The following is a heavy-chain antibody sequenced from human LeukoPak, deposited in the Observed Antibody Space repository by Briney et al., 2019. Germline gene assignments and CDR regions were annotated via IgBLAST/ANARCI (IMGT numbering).Heavy chain of an antibody. J-gene: IGHJ3*01. CDR3: ARDQYSSTWYRGAFDV. CDR1: GFTFTTSW. D-gene: IGHD6-13*01. V-gene: IGHV3-74*01. Sequence: GGSLRLSCAASGFTFTTSWMHWFRQAPGKGLVWVSRIESDGTSTTYADSVKGRFTISRDNAKNTLYLQMNSLRAEDTAVYYCARDQYSSTWYRGAFDVWGQGTMVPVSS. CDR2: IESDGTST.